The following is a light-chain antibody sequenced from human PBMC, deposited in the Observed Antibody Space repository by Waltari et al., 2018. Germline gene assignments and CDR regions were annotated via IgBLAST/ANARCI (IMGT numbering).Light chain of an antibody. J-gene: IGLJ2*01. CDR1: SSDSGGYEY. Sequence: SALTQPDSVSGSPGQSITISCSGISSDSGGYEYVSWYQQHPGKAPKVIIYDVSNRPSGVSHRFSGSKSGSSASLTISGLQAEDEADYYCSSFTSSTTGIFGGGTKLTVL. CDR2: DVS. CDR3: SSFTSSTTGI. V-gene: IGLV2-14*01.